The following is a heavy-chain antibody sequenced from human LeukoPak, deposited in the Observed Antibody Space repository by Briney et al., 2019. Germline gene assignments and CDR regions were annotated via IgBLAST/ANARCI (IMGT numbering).Heavy chain of an antibody. J-gene: IGHJ4*02. CDR1: GGSISSSSYY. Sequence: SETLSLTCTVSGGSISSSSYYWGWIRQPPGKGLEWIGSIYYSGSTNYNPSLKSRVTISVDTSKNQFSLKLSSVTAADTAVYYCASSYCSSTSCPFDYWGQGTLVTVSS. CDR2: IYYSGST. V-gene: IGHV4-39*07. D-gene: IGHD2-2*01. CDR3: ASSYCSSTSCPFDY.